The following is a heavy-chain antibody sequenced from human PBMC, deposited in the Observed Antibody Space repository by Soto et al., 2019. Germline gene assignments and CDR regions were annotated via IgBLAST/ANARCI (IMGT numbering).Heavy chain of an antibody. CDR1: GFTFSSYA. D-gene: IGHD2-15*01. Sequence: GGSLRLSCSASGFTFSSYAMHWVRQAPGKGLEYVSAISSNGGSTYYADSVKGGFTISRDNSKNTLYLQMSSLRAEDTAVYYCVKGGYCSGGSCYSPAPFDYWGQGTLVTVSS. CDR2: ISSNGGST. V-gene: IGHV3-64D*08. J-gene: IGHJ4*02. CDR3: VKGGYCSGGSCYSPAPFDY.